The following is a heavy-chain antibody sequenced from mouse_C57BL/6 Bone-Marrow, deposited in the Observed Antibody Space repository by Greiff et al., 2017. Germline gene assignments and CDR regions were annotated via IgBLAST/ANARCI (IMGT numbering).Heavy chain of an antibody. V-gene: IGHV1-19*01. CDR1: GYTFTDYY. J-gene: IGHJ4*01. CDR3: ARITTVVAHYYAMDY. CDR2: INPYNGGT. D-gene: IGHD1-1*01. Sequence: EVQLVESGPVLVKPGASVKMSCKASGYTFTDYYMNWVKQSHGKSLEWIGVINPYNGGTSYNQKFKGKATLTVDKSSSTAYMELNSLTSEDSAVYYCARITTVVAHYYAMDYWGQGTSVTVSS.